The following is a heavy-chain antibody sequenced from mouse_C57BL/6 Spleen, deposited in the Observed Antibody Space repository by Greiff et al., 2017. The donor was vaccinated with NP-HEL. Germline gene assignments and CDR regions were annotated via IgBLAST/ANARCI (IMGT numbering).Heavy chain of an antibody. CDR2: IDPSDSYT. V-gene: IGHV1-50*01. CDR3: ARDYGSSRAY. D-gene: IGHD1-1*01. J-gene: IGHJ3*01. CDR1: GYTFTSYW. Sequence: VQLQQSGAELVKPGASVKLSCKASGYTFTSYWMQWVKQRPGQGLEWIGEIDPSDSYTNYNQKFKGKATLTVDTSSSTAYMQLSSLTSEDSAVYYCARDYGSSRAYWGQGALVTVSA.